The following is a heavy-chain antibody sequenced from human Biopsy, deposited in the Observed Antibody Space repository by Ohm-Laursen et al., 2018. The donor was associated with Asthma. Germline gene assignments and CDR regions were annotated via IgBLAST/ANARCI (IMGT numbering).Heavy chain of an antibody. V-gene: IGHV1-69*13. Sequence: GDSVKVSCKSLGGTFNTYVIGWVRQAPGQGLEGMGGINSVFGTTTYPQKFQDRVTITADDSTSTVYMELSSLRSEDTAVYYCARKAGSCISRTCYSLDFWGQGTLVTVSS. CDR1: GGTFNTYV. CDR3: ARKAGSCISRTCYSLDF. D-gene: IGHD2-2*01. J-gene: IGHJ4*02. CDR2: INSVFGTT.